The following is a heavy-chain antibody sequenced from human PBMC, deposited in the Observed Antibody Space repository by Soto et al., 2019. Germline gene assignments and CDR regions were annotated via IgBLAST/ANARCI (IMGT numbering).Heavy chain of an antibody. CDR3: ARDGGGFGELLLNSYDAFDL. J-gene: IGHJ3*01. CDR2: ISYDGSNA. D-gene: IGHD3-10*01. V-gene: IGHV3-30*04. Sequence: QEQLVESGGGVVQPGTSLRLSCTASGFSFSNYAMYWVRQAPGKGLEWVAIISYDGSNAQYADSVKGRFTVARDNSKNTLYLQMHSLTAEDTAVYYCARDGGGFGELLLNSYDAFDLWGQGKLVTVSS. CDR1: GFSFSNYA.